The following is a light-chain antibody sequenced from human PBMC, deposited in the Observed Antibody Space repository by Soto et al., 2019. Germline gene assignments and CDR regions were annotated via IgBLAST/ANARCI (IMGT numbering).Light chain of an antibody. CDR1: TSNIGRNT. V-gene: IGLV1-44*01. Sequence: QSVLTQPPSASGTPGQRVIISCSGGTSNIGRNTVNWYQQLPGTAPKVLIHSNTKRPSGVPDRFSASKSGTSASLAISGLQSEDEAYYYCSSYTSSSTLGVVFGGGTKLTVL. J-gene: IGLJ2*01. CDR2: SNT. CDR3: SSYTSSSTLGVV.